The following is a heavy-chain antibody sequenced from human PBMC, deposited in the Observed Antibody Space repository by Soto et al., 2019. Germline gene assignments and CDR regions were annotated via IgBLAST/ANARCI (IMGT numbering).Heavy chain of an antibody. CDR2: IRSKAYGGTT. D-gene: IGHD5-12*01. V-gene: IGHV3-49*03. Sequence: GGSLRLSSTASGVTLGVYAMSWSRKTQGKGLEWVGFIRSKAYGGTTEYAASVKGRFTISRDDSKSIAYMELSSLKSEDTAVYYCARDLGSGYDPGDYWGQGTLVTVSS. CDR1: GVTLGVYA. CDR3: ARDLGSGYDPGDY. J-gene: IGHJ4*02.